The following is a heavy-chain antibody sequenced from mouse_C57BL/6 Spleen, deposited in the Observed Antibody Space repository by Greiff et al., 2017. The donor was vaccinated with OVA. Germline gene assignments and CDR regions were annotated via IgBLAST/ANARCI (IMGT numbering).Heavy chain of an antibody. CDR2: ISSGGDYI. Sequence: EVKLMESGEGLVKPGGSLKLSCAASGFTFSSYAMSWVRQTPEKRLEWVAYISSGGDYIYYAATVKGRFTITRDNARNPLYLQMSSLKSEDTAMYYYTRDKLKGAMDDWGQGTSVTVSS. V-gene: IGHV5-9-1*02. J-gene: IGHJ4*01. CDR3: TRDKLKGAMDD. CDR1: GFTFSSYA.